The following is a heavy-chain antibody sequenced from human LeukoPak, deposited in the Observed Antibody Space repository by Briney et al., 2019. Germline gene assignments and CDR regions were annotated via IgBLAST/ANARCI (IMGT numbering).Heavy chain of an antibody. CDR2: IYYSGST. J-gene: IGHJ5*02. D-gene: IGHD4-17*01. CDR1: GDFISSYY. V-gene: IGHV4-59*01. CDR3: ARDHHGDYEYWFDP. Sequence: PSETLSLTCTVSGDFISSYYWSWIRQPPGKGLEWIGYIYYSGSTNYNPSLKSRVTISVDTSKNQFSLKLSSVTAADTAVYYCARDHHGDYEYWFDPWGQGTLVTVSS.